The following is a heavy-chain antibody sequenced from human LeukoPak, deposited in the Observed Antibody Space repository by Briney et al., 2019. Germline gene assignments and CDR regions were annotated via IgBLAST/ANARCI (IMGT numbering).Heavy chain of an antibody. Sequence: GGSLRLSCAASGFTFSSYAMSWVRQAPGKGLEWVSSISSSSYIYYADSVKGRFTISRDNAKNSLYLQMNSLRAEDTAVYYCARDKIAAAGNDYWGQGTLVTVSS. J-gene: IGHJ4*02. D-gene: IGHD6-13*01. V-gene: IGHV3-21*01. CDR3: ARDKIAAAGNDY. CDR1: GFTFSSYA. CDR2: ISSSSYI.